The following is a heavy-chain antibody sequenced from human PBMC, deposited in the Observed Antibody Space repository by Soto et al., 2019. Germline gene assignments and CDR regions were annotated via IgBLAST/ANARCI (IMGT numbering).Heavy chain of an antibody. CDR1: GFIFSNSV. CDR2: ISSGGSSI. D-gene: IGHD6-6*01. J-gene: IGHJ5*02. Sequence: EVQLLESGGDLVQPGGSLRLSCAASGFIFSNSVMSWVRQAPGKGLEWVSTISSGGSSIFYVDSVRGRFSISRDNSKNTLYLQMDSLRAEDTALYYCAKQDYSTSSEWFDPWGQGTLVTVSS. CDR3: AKQDYSTSSEWFDP. V-gene: IGHV3-23*01.